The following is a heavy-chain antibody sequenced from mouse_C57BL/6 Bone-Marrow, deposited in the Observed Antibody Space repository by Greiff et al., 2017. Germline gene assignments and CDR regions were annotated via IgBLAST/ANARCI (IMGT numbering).Heavy chain of an antibody. J-gene: IGHJ3*01. CDR3: TRDSFPWFAY. Sequence: EVQRVESGEGLVKPGGSLKLSCAASGFTFSSYAMSWVRQTPEKRLEWVAYISSGGDYIYYADTLKGRFTISRDNARNTLYLQMSSLKSEDTAMYYCTRDSFPWFAYWGQGTLVTGSA. CDR1: GFTFSSYA. V-gene: IGHV5-9-1*02. CDR2: ISSGGDYI. D-gene: IGHD1-1*01.